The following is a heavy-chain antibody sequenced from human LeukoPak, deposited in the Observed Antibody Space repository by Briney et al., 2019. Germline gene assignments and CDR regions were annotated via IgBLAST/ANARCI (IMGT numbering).Heavy chain of an antibody. V-gene: IGHV1-8*01. Sequence: ASVNVSCKSSEYTFTTFDINWVRPATGQGLAWVGWMYPNSGNTGFAQKVHVRVTITRNSSISPAYMELSSLRSEDTAVYYCARVRGPYWYFDLWGRGTLVTVSS. CDR1: EYTFTTFD. CDR3: ARVRGPYWYFDL. D-gene: IGHD4/OR15-4a*01. CDR2: MYPNSGNT. J-gene: IGHJ2*01.